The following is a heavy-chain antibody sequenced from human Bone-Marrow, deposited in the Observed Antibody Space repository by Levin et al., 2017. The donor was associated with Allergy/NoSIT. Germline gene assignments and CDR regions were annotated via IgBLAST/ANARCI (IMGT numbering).Heavy chain of an antibody. D-gene: IGHD2/OR15-2a*01. CDR3: ARQENKPYMQAGFDP. V-gene: IGHV1-69*02. CDR1: GGTFSSYT. J-gene: IGHJ5*02. Sequence: SVKVSCKASGGTFSSYTISWVRQAPGQGLEWMGRIIPILGIANYAQKFQGRVTITADKSTSTAYMELSSLRSEDTAVYYCARQENKPYMQAGFDPWGQGTLVTVSS. CDR2: IIPILGIA.